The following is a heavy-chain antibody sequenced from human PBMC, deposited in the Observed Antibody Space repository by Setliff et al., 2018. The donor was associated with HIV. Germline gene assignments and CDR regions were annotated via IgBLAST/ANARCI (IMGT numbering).Heavy chain of an antibody. V-gene: IGHV4-39*01. CDR1: TGSISTNTYY. D-gene: IGHD2-2*02. J-gene: IGHJ4*02. CDR2: IHYRGGT. CDR3: ARWGGTSAINEAFDF. Sequence: PSETLSLTSSVSTGSISTNTYYWGWIRQPPGKGLEWIGNIHYRGGTSYNPSLKSRLTLSVDTSKNQFSLKLNFVTTADTAVYYCARWGGTSAINEAFDFWGQGTLVTVSS.